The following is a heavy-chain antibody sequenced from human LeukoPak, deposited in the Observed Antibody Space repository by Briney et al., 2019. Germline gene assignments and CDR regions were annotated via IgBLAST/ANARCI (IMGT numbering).Heavy chain of an antibody. J-gene: IGHJ4*02. V-gene: IGHV1-2*02. Sequence: ASVKVSCKASGDTFTVDYVHWVRQAPGQGLEWVAWINPNGGGTNYAQKFQGRVTTTSDTSISTAYMELSSLSSDDTAVFYCVRGMGAPNYFDYWGQGTLVTVSS. D-gene: IGHD3-16*01. CDR2: INPNGGGT. CDR1: GDTFTVDY. CDR3: VRGMGAPNYFDY.